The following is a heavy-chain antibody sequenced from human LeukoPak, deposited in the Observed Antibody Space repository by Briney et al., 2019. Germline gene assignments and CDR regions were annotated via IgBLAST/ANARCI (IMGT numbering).Heavy chain of an antibody. Sequence: AAVKVSCTASGYSFTSYYMHWVRQAPGQGLEWMGIINPSGSSASYAQKFQGRVTMTSDTSTRTVYMEVSSLRSEDTAVYYCARVFTPGRFDYWGQGTLVTVSS. J-gene: IGHJ4*02. V-gene: IGHV1-46*01. CDR2: INPSGSSA. CDR3: ARVFTPGRFDY. CDR1: GYSFTSYY.